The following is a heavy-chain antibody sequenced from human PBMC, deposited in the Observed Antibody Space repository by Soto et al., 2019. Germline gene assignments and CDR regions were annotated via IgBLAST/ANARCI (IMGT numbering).Heavy chain of an antibody. CDR2: IYSGGST. Sequence: EVQLVETGGGLIQPGGSLRLSCAASGFTVSSNYMSWVRQAPGKGLEWVSVIYSGGSTYYADSVKGRFTISRDNSKNTLYLQMNSLRAEDTAVYYCASRLGYSSSWYYLDYWGQGTLVTVSS. V-gene: IGHV3-53*02. CDR3: ASRLGYSSSWYYLDY. D-gene: IGHD6-13*01. CDR1: GFTVSSNY. J-gene: IGHJ4*02.